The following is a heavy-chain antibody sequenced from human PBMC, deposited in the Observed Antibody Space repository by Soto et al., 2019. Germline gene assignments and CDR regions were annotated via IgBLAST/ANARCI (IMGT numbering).Heavy chain of an antibody. V-gene: IGHV1-24*01. Sequence: ASVKVSCKVSGYTLTELSMHWVRQAPGKGLEWMGGFDPEDGETIYAQKFQGRVTMTEDTSTDTAYMELSSLRSEDTAVYYCAGKIKAAAGLLYFDYWGQGTPVTVSS. J-gene: IGHJ4*02. CDR3: AGKIKAAAGLLYFDY. CDR1: GYTLTELS. D-gene: IGHD6-13*01. CDR2: FDPEDGET.